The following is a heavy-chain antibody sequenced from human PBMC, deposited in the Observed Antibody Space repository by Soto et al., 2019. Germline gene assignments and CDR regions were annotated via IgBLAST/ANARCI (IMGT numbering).Heavy chain of an antibody. CDR1: GYTFTSYG. Sequence: SVKVSCKASGYTFTSYGISWVRQAPGQGLEWMGGIIPIFGTANYAQKFQGRVTITADESTSTAYMELSSLRSEDTAVYYCARVLRFGEFIVNYYYYGMDVWGQGTTVTVSS. D-gene: IGHD3-10*01. CDR3: ARVLRFGEFIVNYYYYGMDV. J-gene: IGHJ6*02. CDR2: IIPIFGTA. V-gene: IGHV1-69*13.